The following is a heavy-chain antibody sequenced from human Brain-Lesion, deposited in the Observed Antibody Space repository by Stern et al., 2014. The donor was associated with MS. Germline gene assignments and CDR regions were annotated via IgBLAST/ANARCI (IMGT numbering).Heavy chain of an antibody. CDR2: IIPIFGSP. Sequence: VQLVESGPEVKKPGSSVQVSCKASGGTFGTYPITWLRQAPGQGLEWMGRIIPIFGSPNYAQKFQGRVTITADRSTTTVYMKLSSLKSDGAAVYYCAKDGPALVTNWFDPWGRGTLVTVSS. V-gene: IGHV1-69*06. J-gene: IGHJ5*02. D-gene: IGHD5-18*01. CDR1: GGTFGTYP. CDR3: AKDGPALVTNWFDP.